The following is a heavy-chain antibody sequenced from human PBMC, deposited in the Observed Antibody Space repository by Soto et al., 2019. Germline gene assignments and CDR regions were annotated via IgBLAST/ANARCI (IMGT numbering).Heavy chain of an antibody. CDR3: ARDRATGVFDY. CDR2: IYSGGDT. D-gene: IGHD2-8*01. Sequence: PGGSLRLSCAASGFTVSVNYMTWVRQAPGKGLEWVSVIYSGGDTYYADSVKGRFTISRDNSKDTLYLQMNSLRAEDTALYYCARDRATGVFDYWGQGTLVTVSS. J-gene: IGHJ4*02. V-gene: IGHV3-66*01. CDR1: GFTVSVNY.